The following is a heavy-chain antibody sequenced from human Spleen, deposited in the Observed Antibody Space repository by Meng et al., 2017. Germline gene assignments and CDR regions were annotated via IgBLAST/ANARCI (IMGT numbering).Heavy chain of an antibody. CDR2: IDPKTGGI. CDR3: ARGGTVTTQYYFEY. Sequence: QVQLVQSGAEVKKPGASVKVSRKASRSTFTGYFLHWVRQAPGQGLEWMGRIDPKTGGIKYAQRFQGRVTMTRDTSISTAYMELSGLRSDDTAVYFCARGGTVTTQYYFEYWGQGALVTVSS. V-gene: IGHV1-2*06. J-gene: IGHJ4*02. D-gene: IGHD4-11*01. CDR1: RSTFTGYF.